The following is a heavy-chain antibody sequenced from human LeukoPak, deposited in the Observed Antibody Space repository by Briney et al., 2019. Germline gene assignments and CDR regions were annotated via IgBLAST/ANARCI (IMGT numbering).Heavy chain of an antibody. D-gene: IGHD3-22*01. CDR2: IRYDGSNK. CDR1: GFTFSSYG. CDR3: AKDAGSYYDSSGYYFWFDP. Sequence: GGSLRLSCAASGFTFSSYGMHWVRQAPGKGLEWVAFIRYDGSNKYYADSVKGRFTISRDNCKNTLYLQMNSLRADDTAVYYCAKDAGSYYDSSGYYFWFDPWGQGTLVTVSS. V-gene: IGHV3-30*02. J-gene: IGHJ5*02.